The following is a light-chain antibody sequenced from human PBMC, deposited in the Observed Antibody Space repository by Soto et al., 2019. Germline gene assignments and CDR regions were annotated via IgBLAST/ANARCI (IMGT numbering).Light chain of an antibody. CDR1: QSVTTN. CDR2: GTS. V-gene: IGKV3-15*01. J-gene: IGKJ1*01. CDR3: QQYSNWPGT. Sequence: EIVLTQSAATLCLSPGERGTLXCRASQSVTTNLAWYQHKPGQAPRLLIHGTSTRANVTPDRFSGSGSATAFTRTISSRQSEDFAIYYRQQYSNWPGTFGQGTKVDI.